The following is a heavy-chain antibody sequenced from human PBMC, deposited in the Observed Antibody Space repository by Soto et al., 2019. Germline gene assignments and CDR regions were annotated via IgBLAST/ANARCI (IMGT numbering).Heavy chain of an antibody. J-gene: IGHJ6*02. D-gene: IGHD6-6*01. CDR1: GGTFSSYA. Sequence: QVQLVQSGAEVKKPGSSVKVSCKASGGTFSSYAISWVRQAPGQGLEWMGGIIPIFGTANYAQKFQGRVTITADESTSTAYMELSSLRSEDTAVYYCAREPIDSSSYVDYYYYGMDVWGQGTTVTVSS. CDR3: AREPIDSSSYVDYYYYGMDV. V-gene: IGHV1-69*01. CDR2: IIPIFGTA.